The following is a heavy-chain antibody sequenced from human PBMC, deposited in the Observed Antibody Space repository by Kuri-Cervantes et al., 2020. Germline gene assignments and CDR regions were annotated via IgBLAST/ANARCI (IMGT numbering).Heavy chain of an antibody. D-gene: IGHD3-10*01. CDR2: ISYDGSNK. V-gene: IGHV3-30*03. J-gene: IGHJ4*02. CDR3: ATSGEYGDFDY. Sequence: GGSLRLSCAASGFTFSSYGMHWVRQAPGKGLEWVAVISYDGSNKYYADSVEGRFTISRDNSKNTLYLQMNSLRAEDTAVYYCATSGEYGDFDYWGQGTLVTVSS. CDR1: GFTFSSYG.